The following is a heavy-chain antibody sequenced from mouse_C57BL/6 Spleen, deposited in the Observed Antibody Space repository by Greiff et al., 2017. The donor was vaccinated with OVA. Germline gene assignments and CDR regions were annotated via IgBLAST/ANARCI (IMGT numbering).Heavy chain of an antibody. CDR1: GYAFSSSW. D-gene: IGHD2-4*01. Sequence: VQLKQSGPELVKPGASVKISCKASGYAFSSSWMNWVKQRPGKGLEWIGRIYPGDGDTNYNGKFKGKATLTADKSSSTAYMQLSSLTSEDSAVYFWARYDYGAYWGQGTLVTVSA. V-gene: IGHV1-82*01. J-gene: IGHJ3*01. CDR3: ARYDYGAY. CDR2: IYPGDGDT.